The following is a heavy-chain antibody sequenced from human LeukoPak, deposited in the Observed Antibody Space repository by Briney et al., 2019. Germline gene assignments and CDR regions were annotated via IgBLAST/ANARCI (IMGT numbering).Heavy chain of an antibody. V-gene: IGHV3-7*05. CDR2: IKPDGSEK. Sequence: GGSLRLSCAASGLTFSGYWMNWVRQAPGKGLEWVANIKPDGSEKYYVDSVKGRFTISRDNAKNSLFLQLDSLRAEDTAVYYCARGKYYFDYWGQGTLVTVSS. J-gene: IGHJ4*02. CDR1: GLTFSGYW. CDR3: ARGKYYFDY.